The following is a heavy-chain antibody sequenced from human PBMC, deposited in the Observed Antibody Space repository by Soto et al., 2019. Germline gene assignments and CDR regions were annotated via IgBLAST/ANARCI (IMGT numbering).Heavy chain of an antibody. CDR1: GGSISSSSYY. D-gene: IGHD6-6*01. Sequence: SETLSLTCTVSGGSISSSSYYWGWIRQPPGKGLEWIGSIYYSGSTYYNPSLKSRVTISVDTSKNQFSLKLSSVTAADTAVYYCARRAARPLYYDYYDGMAVSSQGTTVTVSS. CDR3: ARRAARPLYYDYYDGMAV. CDR2: IYYSGST. V-gene: IGHV4-39*01. J-gene: IGHJ6*02.